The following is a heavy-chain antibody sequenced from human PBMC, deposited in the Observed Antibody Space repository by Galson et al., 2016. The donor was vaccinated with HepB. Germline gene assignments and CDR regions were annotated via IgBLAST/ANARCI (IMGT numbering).Heavy chain of an antibody. CDR1: GGSFSGYY. J-gene: IGHJ6*03. V-gene: IGHV4-34*01. CDR3: ATSGGSGYYFCIDV. CDR2: INHSGST. D-gene: IGHD1-26*01. Sequence: ETLSLTCAVYGGSFSGYYWSWIRQPPGKGLEWIGEINHSGSTNYNPSLKSRVTISVDTSKNQFSLNLSSVTAADTAVYYCATSGGSGYYFCIDVWGKGTTVAVSS.